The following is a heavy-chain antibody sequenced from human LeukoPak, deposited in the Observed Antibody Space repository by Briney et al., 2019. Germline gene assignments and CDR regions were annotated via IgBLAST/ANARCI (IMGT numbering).Heavy chain of an antibody. CDR3: ARGTGY. J-gene: IGHJ4*02. CDR2: ISSNGDNT. Sequence: GRSLRLSCSVSGFTFSSYVMHWVRQAPGKGLEYVSAISSNGDNTYYADPVKGRFTISRDNSKNTLYLQMSSLRADDTAVYHCARGTGYWGQGTLVTASS. CDR1: GFTFSSYV. V-gene: IGHV3-64D*06.